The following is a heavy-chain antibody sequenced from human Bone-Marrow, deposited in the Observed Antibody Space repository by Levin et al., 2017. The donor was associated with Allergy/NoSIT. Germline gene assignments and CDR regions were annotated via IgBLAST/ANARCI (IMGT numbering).Heavy chain of an antibody. CDR1: GYTFNNYE. D-gene: IGHD4-17*01. J-gene: IGHJ6*02. V-gene: IGHV1-46*02. CDR2: IHPTTGSA. Sequence: ASVKVSCKASGYTFNNYEMHWVRQAPGHGLEWVGLIHPTTGSARYAPEFQGRVTLTSDTSTSTVYMELSSLRSEDTAVYYCARREVDYGDFYYGLDVWGQGTTVTVSS. CDR3: ARREVDYGDFYYGLDV.